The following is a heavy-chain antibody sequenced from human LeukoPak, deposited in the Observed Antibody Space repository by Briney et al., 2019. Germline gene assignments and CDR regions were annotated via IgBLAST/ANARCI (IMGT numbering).Heavy chain of an antibody. Sequence: SETLSLTCTVSGGSISSYYWSWIRQPPGKGLEWIGYIYYSGSTNYNPSLKSRVTISLDTSKNQFSLKLTSVIAADTAVYFCARSGTYQYSSTSDYWGQGTLVTVSS. CDR1: GGSISSYY. CDR2: IYYSGST. CDR3: ARSGTYQYSSTSDY. J-gene: IGHJ4*02. V-gene: IGHV4-59*12. D-gene: IGHD6-13*01.